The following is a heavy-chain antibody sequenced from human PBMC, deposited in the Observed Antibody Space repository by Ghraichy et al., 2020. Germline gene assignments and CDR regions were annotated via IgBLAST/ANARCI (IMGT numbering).Heavy chain of an antibody. CDR2: TYYRSKWYN. V-gene: IGHV6-1*01. J-gene: IGHJ4*02. Sequence: SQTLSLPCAISGDSVSSNSAAWNWIRQSPSRGLEWLGRTYYRSKWYNDYTVSVKSRITINPDTSKNQFSLQLNSVTPEDTAVYYCAREWSITMVRGPLGPWGQGTLVTVSS. CDR3: AREWSITMVRGPLGP. CDR1: GDSVSSNSAA. D-gene: IGHD3-10*01.